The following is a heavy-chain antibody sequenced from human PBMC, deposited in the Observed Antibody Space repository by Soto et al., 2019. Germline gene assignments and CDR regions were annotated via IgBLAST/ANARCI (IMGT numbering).Heavy chain of an antibody. J-gene: IGHJ5*02. Sequence: ASVKVSCKASGYTFTNFGISWVRQAPGQGLEWMGWISAYNGNTNYAQKLQGRVTMTTDTSTSTAYMELRSLRSDDTAVYYCAGNDFWSGYNWFDPWGQGTLVTVSS. CDR3: AGNDFWSGYNWFDP. CDR2: ISAYNGNT. V-gene: IGHV1-18*01. D-gene: IGHD3-3*01. CDR1: GYTFTNFG.